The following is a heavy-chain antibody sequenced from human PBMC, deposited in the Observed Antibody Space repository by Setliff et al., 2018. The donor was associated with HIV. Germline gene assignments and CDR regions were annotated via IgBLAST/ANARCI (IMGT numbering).Heavy chain of an antibody. J-gene: IGHJ4*02. CDR2: ISSSSNYI. Sequence: GGSLRLSCAASRFTFSIYRMNWVRQAPGKGLEWVASISSSSNYIFYANSVKGRFTISRDNAKNSLFLQMNSLKAEDTAVYYCARDYCSGGTCYSDLYYCDLWGRGTLVTVSS. V-gene: IGHV3-21*01. CDR1: RFTFSIYR. D-gene: IGHD2-15*01. CDR3: ARDYCSGGTCYSDLYYCDL.